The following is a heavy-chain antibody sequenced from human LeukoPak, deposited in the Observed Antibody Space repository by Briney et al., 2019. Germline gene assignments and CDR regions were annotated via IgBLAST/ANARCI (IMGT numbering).Heavy chain of an antibody. V-gene: IGHV4-59*08. Sequence: KPSETPTPTCTVSGGSLRKFYWGWVPQPPGKGLEWMAHIHDSGSTYYNPSLKSRLTMSVDTSKNQFSLRLSSVTAADTAVYYCARHLNGGTYPLDHWGQGTLVTVSS. CDR2: IHDSGST. J-gene: IGHJ4*02. CDR3: ARHLNGGTYPLDH. D-gene: IGHD1-26*01. CDR1: GGSLRKFY.